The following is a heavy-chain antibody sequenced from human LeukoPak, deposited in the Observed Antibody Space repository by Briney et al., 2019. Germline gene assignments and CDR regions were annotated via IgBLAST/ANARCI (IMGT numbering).Heavy chain of an antibody. V-gene: IGHV3-48*01. CDR1: GFTFCLYN. CDR2: ISSSSSSK. D-gene: IGHD6-19*01. Sequence: GGSLRLSCVGSGFTFCLYNMNWVRQAPGKGLEWISYISSSSSSKYYADSVKGRFAISRDNAKNSLYLQMNSLRAEDTAIYYCARDGPSYSSGWGRNFDYWGQGTLVTVSS. J-gene: IGHJ4*02. CDR3: ARDGPSYSSGWGRNFDY.